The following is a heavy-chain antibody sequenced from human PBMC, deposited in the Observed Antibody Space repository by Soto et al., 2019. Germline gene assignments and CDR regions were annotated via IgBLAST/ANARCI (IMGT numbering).Heavy chain of an antibody. V-gene: IGHV3-74*01. CDR3: TRGPRASSGGTGAY. CDR2: IDYDGTTT. CDR1: GFSFDSYW. J-gene: IGHJ1*01. D-gene: IGHD2-2*01. Sequence: EVQLVESGGGLVQPGGSLRLSCAASGFSFDSYWMHLVRQAPGQGPMWVSRIDYDGTTTNYADSVKGRFTISRDNAKSTLYLQMNSLRPEDTAVYYCTRGPRASSGGTGAYWGKGTLVTVSS.